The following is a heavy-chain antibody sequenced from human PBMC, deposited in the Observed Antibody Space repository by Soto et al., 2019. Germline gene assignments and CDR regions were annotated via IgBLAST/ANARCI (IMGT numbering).Heavy chain of an antibody. Sequence: SETLSLTCTVSGGSVSSGSYYWSWIRQPPGKGLEWIGYIYYSGSTNYNPSLKSRVTISVDTSKNQFSLKLSSVIAADTAVYYCAREGVLLWFGEPLRGMDVWGQGTTVTVSS. J-gene: IGHJ6*02. V-gene: IGHV4-61*01. CDR1: GGSVSSGSYY. D-gene: IGHD3-10*01. CDR2: IYYSGST. CDR3: AREGVLLWFGEPLRGMDV.